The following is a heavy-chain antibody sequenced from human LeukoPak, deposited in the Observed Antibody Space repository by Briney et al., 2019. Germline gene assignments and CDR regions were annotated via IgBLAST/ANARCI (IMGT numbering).Heavy chain of an antibody. J-gene: IGHJ4*02. V-gene: IGHV3-30*02. CDR2: IRYDGRNK. CDR1: GFTFSNYG. CDR3: AKGGSNNWSFDY. D-gene: IGHD1-1*01. Sequence: GRSLRLSCAASGFTFSNYGMHWVRQAPGKGLEWVTYIRYDGRNKFYADFVKGRFTISRDNSKSTLFLQMSSLRTEDTAIYYCAKGGSNNWSFDYWGQGTLVTVSS.